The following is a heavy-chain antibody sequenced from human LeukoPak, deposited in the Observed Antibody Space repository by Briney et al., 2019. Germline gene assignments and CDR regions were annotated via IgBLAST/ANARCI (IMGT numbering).Heavy chain of an antibody. CDR1: GFAFSTYA. D-gene: IGHD2-15*01. CDR2: IWYDGSNK. V-gene: IGHV3-33*01. Sequence: HPGGSLRLSCAASGFAFSTYAMYWVRQAPGKGLEWGTVIWYDGSNKYYADSVKGRFTISRDNSKNTLYLQMNSLRAEDTAVYYCARGAYCSDDSCPGAFDIWGQGTMVTLSS. CDR3: ARGAYCSDDSCPGAFDI. J-gene: IGHJ3*02.